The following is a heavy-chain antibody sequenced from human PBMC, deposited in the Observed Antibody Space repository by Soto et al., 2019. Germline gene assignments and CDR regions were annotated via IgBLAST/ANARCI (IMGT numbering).Heavy chain of an antibody. D-gene: IGHD1-1*01. CDR1: GYTFTSYD. J-gene: IGHJ6*02. Sequence: QVQLVQSGAEGKKPGASVKVSCKASGYTFTSYDINWVRQATGQGLEWMGGMNPNSGNTGYAQKFQGRVTMTRNTSISKAYMELSSLRSEDTAVYYCARERTGTTSMDVWGQGTTVTVSS. CDR3: ARERTGTTSMDV. CDR2: MNPNSGNT. V-gene: IGHV1-8*01.